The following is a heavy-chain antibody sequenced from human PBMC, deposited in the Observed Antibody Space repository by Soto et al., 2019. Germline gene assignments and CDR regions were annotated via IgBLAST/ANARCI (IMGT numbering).Heavy chain of an antibody. CDR2: INHSGST. Sequence: SETLSLTCAVYGGSFSGYYWSWIRQPPGKGLEWIGEINHSGSTNYNPSLKSRVTISVDTSKNQFSLKLSSVTAADTAVYYCARYPPNWGHDYWGQGTLATVSS. V-gene: IGHV4-34*01. J-gene: IGHJ4*02. CDR3: ARYPPNWGHDY. CDR1: GGSFSGYY. D-gene: IGHD7-27*01.